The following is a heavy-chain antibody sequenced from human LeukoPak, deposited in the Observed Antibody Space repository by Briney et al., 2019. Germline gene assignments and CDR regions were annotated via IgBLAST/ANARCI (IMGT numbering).Heavy chain of an antibody. V-gene: IGHV3-23*01. CDR3: AKSWGYTRPYYNYMDV. CDR1: GFTFSSYA. CDR2: ISDSGGST. D-gene: IGHD3-16*02. J-gene: IGHJ6*03. Sequence: GGSLRLSCAASGFTFSSYAMSWVRQAPGKGLEWVSSISDSGGSTYYADSAKGRFTISRDNSKNTLYLQMNSLRAEDTAVYYCAKSWGYTRPYYNYMDVWGKGTTVTVSS.